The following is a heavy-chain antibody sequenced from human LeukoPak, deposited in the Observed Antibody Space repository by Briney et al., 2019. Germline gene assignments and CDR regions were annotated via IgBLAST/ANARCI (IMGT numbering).Heavy chain of an antibody. CDR3: ARDYYDSSGYPDYGMDV. J-gene: IGHJ6*02. CDR2: IYYSGST. D-gene: IGHD3-22*01. CDR1: GGSVSSGSYY. Sequence: SETLSLTCTVSGGSVSSGSYYWSWIRQPPGKGLEWIGYIYYSGSTYYNPSLKSRVTISVDTSKNQFSLKLSSVTAADTAVYYCARDYYDSSGYPDYGMDVWGQGTTVTVSS. V-gene: IGHV4-30-4*01.